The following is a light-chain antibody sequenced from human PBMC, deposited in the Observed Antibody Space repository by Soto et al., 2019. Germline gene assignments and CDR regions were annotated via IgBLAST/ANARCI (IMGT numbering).Light chain of an antibody. J-gene: IGKJ3*01. CDR2: AAS. CDR1: QGISSY. Sequence: DIQMTQSPSSLSASVGDRVTITCRASQGISSYLAWYQQKPGKVPKLLIYAASTLQSGVPSRLSGSGSGTDFTLTISSLQPEDVATYYCQKYNSAPPFTFGPGTKVDIK. CDR3: QKYNSAPPFT. V-gene: IGKV1-27*01.